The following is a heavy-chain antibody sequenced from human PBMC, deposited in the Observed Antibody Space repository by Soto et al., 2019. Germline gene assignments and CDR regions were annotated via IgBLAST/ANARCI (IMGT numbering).Heavy chain of an antibody. V-gene: IGHV4-39*01. D-gene: IGHD2-21*02. CDR2: IYYSGST. CDR1: GGSISSSSYF. Sequence: QLQLQESGPGLVKPSETLSLTCSVSGGSISSSSYFWGWIRQPPGKGLERIGRIYYSGSTYYNPSLKSRVTVSVDTSKNQFSLKLSSVTAADTAVYYCARHPSDFWFDPWGQGTLVTVSS. CDR3: ARHPSDFWFDP. J-gene: IGHJ5*02.